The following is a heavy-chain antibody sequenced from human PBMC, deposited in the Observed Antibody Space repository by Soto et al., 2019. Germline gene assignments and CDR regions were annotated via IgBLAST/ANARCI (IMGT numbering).Heavy chain of an antibody. CDR3: ARAPGGAVIQ. CDR1: GYTLTDYS. J-gene: IGHJ4*02. D-gene: IGHD2-21*02. CDR2: INPDIAGT. Sequence: QVQLVQSGAEVKKPGASVKVSCKASGYTLTDYSMHWVRQAPGQGLEWMGSINPDIAGTNYAQKFQGRVTMTRDTSISTAYMELNRLTSDDTAVYYSARAPGGAVIQWGQGTLVTVSS. V-gene: IGHV1-2*02.